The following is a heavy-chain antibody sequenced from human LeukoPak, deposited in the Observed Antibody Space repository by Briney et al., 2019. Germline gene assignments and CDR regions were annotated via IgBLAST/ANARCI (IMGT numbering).Heavy chain of an antibody. CDR3: ARSTGTTSSFDY. Sequence: ASVKVSCKASGHTFTGYYMHWVRQAPGQGLEWMGWINPNSGGTNYAQKFQGRVTMTRDTSISTAYMELSRLRSDDTAVYYCARSTGTTSSFDYWGQGTLVTVSS. CDR1: GHTFTGYY. V-gene: IGHV1-2*02. D-gene: IGHD1-1*01. CDR2: INPNSGGT. J-gene: IGHJ4*02.